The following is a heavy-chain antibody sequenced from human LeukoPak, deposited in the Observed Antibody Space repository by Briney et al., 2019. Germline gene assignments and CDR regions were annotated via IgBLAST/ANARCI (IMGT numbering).Heavy chain of an antibody. CDR3: ARADYYDSSGAHDY. CDR1: GFTFSSYW. Sequence: GGSLRLSCAASGFTFSSYWMHWVRQAPGKGLVWVSRINSDGSSTSYADSVKGRFTISRDNAKNTLYLQMNSLRAEDTAVHYCARADYYDSSGAHDYWGQGTLVTVSS. V-gene: IGHV3-74*01. D-gene: IGHD3-22*01. J-gene: IGHJ4*02. CDR2: INSDGSST.